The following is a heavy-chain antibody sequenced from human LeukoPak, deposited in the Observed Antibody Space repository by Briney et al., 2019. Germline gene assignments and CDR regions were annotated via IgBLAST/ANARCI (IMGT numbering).Heavy chain of an antibody. Sequence: SETLSLTCTVSGGSISGSSYYWGWIRQPPGKGLEWIGSIYYSGNTYYNPSLKSRVTISLDTSRSHFSLELVSVTAADTAIYYCARYHNGYDDYWGQGTLVTVSS. CDR2: IYYSGNT. D-gene: IGHD5-12*01. CDR1: GGSISGSSYY. J-gene: IGHJ4*02. CDR3: ARYHNGYDDY. V-gene: IGHV4-39*07.